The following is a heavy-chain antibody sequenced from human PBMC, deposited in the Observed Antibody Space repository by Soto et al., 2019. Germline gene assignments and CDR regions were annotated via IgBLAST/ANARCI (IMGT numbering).Heavy chain of an antibody. V-gene: IGHV3-48*02. J-gene: IGHJ5*02. CDR3: ARDVRYVDL. Sequence: EVQLVESGGGLVQPGGSLRLSCAASGFTFSSYSMNWVRQAPGTGLEWLSFTSSTGSTIYYADSVKGQFTISRDNAKNSLFLQMNSLRDEDTAVYYCARDVRYVDLWGQGTLVAVSS. CDR1: GFTFSSYS. D-gene: IGHD2-2*01. CDR2: TSSTGSTI.